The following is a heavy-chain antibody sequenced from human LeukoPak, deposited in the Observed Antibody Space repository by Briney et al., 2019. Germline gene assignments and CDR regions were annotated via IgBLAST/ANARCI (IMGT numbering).Heavy chain of an antibody. CDR3: ARGPLPYGDFDY. V-gene: IGHV4-34*01. CDR2: INHSGST. CDR1: GGSFSGYY. J-gene: IGHJ4*02. Sequence: SETLSLTCAVYGGSFSGYYWSWIRQPPGKGLEWIGEINHSGSTNYNPSLKSRVTISVDTSKNQFSLKLGSVTAADTAVYYCARGPLPYGDFDYWGQGTLVTVSS. D-gene: IGHD4-17*01.